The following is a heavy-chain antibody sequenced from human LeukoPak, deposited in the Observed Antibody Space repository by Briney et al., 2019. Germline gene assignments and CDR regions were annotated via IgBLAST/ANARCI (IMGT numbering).Heavy chain of an antibody. CDR2: INHSGST. Sequence: SETLSLTCAVYGESFSGYYWSWIRQPPGKGLEWIGEINHSGSTNYNPSLKSRVTISVDTSKNQFSLKLSSVTAADTAVYYCASSNGRYSSGWFYWGQGTLVTVSS. J-gene: IGHJ4*02. CDR1: GESFSGYY. V-gene: IGHV4-34*01. D-gene: IGHD6-19*01. CDR3: ASSNGRYSSGWFY.